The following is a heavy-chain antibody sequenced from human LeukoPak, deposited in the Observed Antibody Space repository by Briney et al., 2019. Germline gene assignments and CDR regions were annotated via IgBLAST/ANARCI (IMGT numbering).Heavy chain of an antibody. V-gene: IGHV4-31*11. CDR1: GGSFSGYY. D-gene: IGHD2-2*01. CDR3: ARVSVVVPADNWFDP. CDR2: IYYSGST. J-gene: IGHJ5*02. Sequence: PSETLSLTCAVYGGSFSGYYWSWIRQHPGKGLEWIGYIYYSGSTYYNPSLKSRVTISVDTSKNQFSLKLSSVTAADTAVYYCARVSVVVPADNWFDPWGQGTLVTVSS.